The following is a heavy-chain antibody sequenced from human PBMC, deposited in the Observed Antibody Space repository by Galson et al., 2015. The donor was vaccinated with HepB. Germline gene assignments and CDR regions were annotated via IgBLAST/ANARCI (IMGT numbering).Heavy chain of an antibody. Sequence: SLRLSCAASGFTFSSYVMSWVRQAPGKGLEWVSLISKNGGRTSYADSVRGRFTISRDNSKHTLSLQMNSLRAEDTAVYYCAKVLVGTTWDYWGHGTLVTVSS. V-gene: IGHV3-23*01. CDR2: ISKNGGRT. J-gene: IGHJ4*01. CDR3: AKVLVGTTWDY. D-gene: IGHD1/OR15-1a*01. CDR1: GFTFSSYV.